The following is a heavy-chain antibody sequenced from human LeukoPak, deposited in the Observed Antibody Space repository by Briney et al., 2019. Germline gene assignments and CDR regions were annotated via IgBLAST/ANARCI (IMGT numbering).Heavy chain of an antibody. V-gene: IGHV4-4*09. D-gene: IGHD3-16*01. CDR2: IYTSGST. J-gene: IGHJ5*02. CDR3: ARSDGGRIARRNNWFDP. CDR1: GGSISSYY. Sequence: PSETLSLTCTVSGGSISSYYWSWIRQPPGKGLEWIGYIYTSGSTNYNPSLKSRVTISVDTSKNQFSLKLSSVTAADTAVYYCARSDGGRIARRNNWFDPWGQRTLVTVSS.